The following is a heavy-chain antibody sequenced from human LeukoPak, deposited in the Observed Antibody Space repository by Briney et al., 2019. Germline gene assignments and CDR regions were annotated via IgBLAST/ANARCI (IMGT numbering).Heavy chain of an antibody. CDR2: IKQDGSEK. D-gene: IGHD5-24*01. Sequence: GGSLRLSCAASGFSFSRYWMSWVRQAPGKGLEWVANIKQDGSEKYYVDSVKGRFTISRDNAKNSLYLQMNSLRAEDTAVYYCARLYLPATRFDYWGQGTLVTVSS. J-gene: IGHJ4*02. CDR3: ARLYLPATRFDY. CDR1: GFSFSRYW. V-gene: IGHV3-7*01.